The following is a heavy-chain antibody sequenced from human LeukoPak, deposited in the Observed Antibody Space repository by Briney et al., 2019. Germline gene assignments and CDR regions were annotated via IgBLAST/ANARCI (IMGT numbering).Heavy chain of an antibody. J-gene: IGHJ6*03. CDR2: ISSTTGSTM. D-gene: IGHD3-3*01. Sequence: GGSLRLSCAASGFTFSSYEMNWVRQAPGKGLEWVSYISSTTGSTMYYADSVKGRFTISRDNAKNSLYLQMNSLRAEDTAVYCCAREADFWSGYYYMDVWGKGTTVTVSS. CDR3: AREADFWSGYYYMDV. CDR1: GFTFSSYE. V-gene: IGHV3-48*03.